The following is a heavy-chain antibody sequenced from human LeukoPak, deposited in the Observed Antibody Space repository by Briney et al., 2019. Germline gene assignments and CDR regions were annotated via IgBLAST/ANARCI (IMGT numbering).Heavy chain of an antibody. CDR2: INSDGSYT. CDR3: ARRVYGDYFDY. Sequence: GGSLRLSCAASGFIFSNYWMHWVRQAPGKGLVWVSRINSDGSYTSYADSVKGRFTISRDNAKNTLYLQMNSLRVEDAAVYYCARRVYGDYFDYWGQGTLVTVSS. D-gene: IGHD4-17*01. V-gene: IGHV3-74*01. CDR1: GFIFSNYW. J-gene: IGHJ4*02.